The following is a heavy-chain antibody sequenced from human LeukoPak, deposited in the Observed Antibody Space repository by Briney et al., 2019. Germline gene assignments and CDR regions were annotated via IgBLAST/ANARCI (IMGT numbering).Heavy chain of an antibody. CDR1: GFTFSSYG. V-gene: IGHV3-30*03. CDR3: ARDSSVVTTDAFDI. J-gene: IGHJ3*02. Sequence: QPGRSLRLSCAASGFTFSSYGMHWVRQAPGKGLEWVAVISYDGSNKYYADSVKGRFTISRDNSKNTLYLQMNSLRAEDTAVYYRARDSSVVTTDAFDIWGQGTMVTVSS. CDR2: ISYDGSNK. D-gene: IGHD2-21*02.